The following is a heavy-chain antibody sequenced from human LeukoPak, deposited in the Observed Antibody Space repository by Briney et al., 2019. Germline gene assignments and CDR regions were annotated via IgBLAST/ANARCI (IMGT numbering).Heavy chain of an antibody. V-gene: IGHV3-53*01. CDR3: ASTDTAMAPFDY. J-gene: IGHJ4*02. CDR1: GFTVSRNY. CDR2: IYSCGGT. Sequence: GVSQRLSCAASGFTVSRNYTSWVRQAPGGGLVWVSVIYSCGGTYYAGFVKGRFNISRDNSKHTLYLQMNSLRVEYTAVYYFASTDTAMAPFDYWGQGTLVTVSS. D-gene: IGHD5-18*01.